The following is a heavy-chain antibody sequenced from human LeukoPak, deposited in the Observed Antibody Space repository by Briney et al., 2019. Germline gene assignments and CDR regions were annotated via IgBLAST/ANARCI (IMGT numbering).Heavy chain of an antibody. D-gene: IGHD6-6*01. V-gene: IGHV3-30*02. CDR1: GFSFSSYG. CDR2: IRYDGSNK. Sequence: PGGSLRLSCAASGFSFSSYGMHWVRQAPGKGLESVAFIRYDGSNKYYADSVKGRLTISRDNSKNTLYLQMTSLRGDDTAVYYCAKEKNSYSSSSGQGYWGQETLVTVSS. CDR3: AKEKNSYSSSSGQGY. J-gene: IGHJ4*02.